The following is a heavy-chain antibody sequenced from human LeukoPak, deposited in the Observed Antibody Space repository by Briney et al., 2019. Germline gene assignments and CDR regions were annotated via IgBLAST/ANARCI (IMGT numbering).Heavy chain of an antibody. CDR1: GFTFSSYS. Sequence: PGGSLRLSCAASGFTFSSYSMNWVHQAPGKGLEWVSSISSSSSYIYYADSVKGRFTISRDNAKNSLYLQMNSLRAEDTAVYYCARDSPGYCSGGSCYGLDYWGQGTLVTVSS. V-gene: IGHV3-21*01. CDR2: ISSSSSYI. J-gene: IGHJ4*02. D-gene: IGHD2-15*01. CDR3: ARDSPGYCSGGSCYGLDY.